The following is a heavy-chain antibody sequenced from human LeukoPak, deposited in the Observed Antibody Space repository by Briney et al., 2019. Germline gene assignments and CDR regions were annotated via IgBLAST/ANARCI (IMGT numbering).Heavy chain of an antibody. Sequence: PSETLSLTCTVSGGSISNYFWSWVRQPAAKGLEWVGRIYSTGRSDYNPSLKSRITMSVDTSKNQFSLKLSSVTAADTAVYYCARDGPSSGYDLGHFDNLGQGTLVTASS. V-gene: IGHV4-4*07. CDR1: GGSISNYF. D-gene: IGHD5-12*01. CDR3: ARDGPSSGYDLGHFDN. J-gene: IGHJ4*02. CDR2: IYSTGRS.